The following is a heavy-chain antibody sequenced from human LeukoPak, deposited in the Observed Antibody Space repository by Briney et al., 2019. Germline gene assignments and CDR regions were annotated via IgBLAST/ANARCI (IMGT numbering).Heavy chain of an antibody. CDR3: ARDPPSRYSSSWYGGWFDP. Sequence: GASVKVSCTASGYTFTSYDINWVRQATGQGLEWMGWMNPNSGNTGYAQKFQGWVTMTRDTSISTAYMELSRLRSEDTAVYYCARDPPSRYSSSWYGGWFDPWGQGTLVTVSS. D-gene: IGHD6-13*01. J-gene: IGHJ5*02. CDR1: GYTFTSYD. V-gene: IGHV1-8*01. CDR2: MNPNSGNT.